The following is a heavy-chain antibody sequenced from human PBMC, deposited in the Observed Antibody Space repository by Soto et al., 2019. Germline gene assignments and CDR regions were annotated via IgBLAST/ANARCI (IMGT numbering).Heavy chain of an antibody. CDR3: AKDIALKWEIRSSYAFDI. CDR1: GFTFDDYT. CDR2: ISWDGGST. J-gene: IGHJ3*02. D-gene: IGHD1-26*01. Sequence: GGSLRLSCAASGFTFDDYTMHWARRAPGKGLEWVSLISWDGGSTYYADSVKGRFTISRDNSKNSLYLQMNSLRTEDTALYYCAKDIALKWEIRSSYAFDIWGQGTMVTVSS. V-gene: IGHV3-43*01.